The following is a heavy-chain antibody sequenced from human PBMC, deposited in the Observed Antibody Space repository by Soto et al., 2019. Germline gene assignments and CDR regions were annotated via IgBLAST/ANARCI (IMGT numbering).Heavy chain of an antibody. Sequence: SETLSLTCTVSGGSISSSSYYWGWIRQPPGKGLEWIGSIYYSGSTYYNPSLKSRVTISVDTSKNQFSLKLSSVTAADTAVYYCARSIVAVTALDYWGQGTLVTAPQ. J-gene: IGHJ4*02. CDR3: ARSIVAVTALDY. CDR2: IYYSGST. CDR1: GGSISSSSYY. D-gene: IGHD2-21*02. V-gene: IGHV4-39*01.